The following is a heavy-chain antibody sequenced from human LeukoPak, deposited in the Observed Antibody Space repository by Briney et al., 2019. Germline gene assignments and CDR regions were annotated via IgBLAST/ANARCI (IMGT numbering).Heavy chain of an antibody. V-gene: IGHV4-59*08. CDR1: GGSIRSYY. CDR2: VYYSGST. CDR3: ARLRDLYNVFDH. Sequence: SETLSLTCTVSGGSIRSYYWSWIRQPPGKGLEWIGYVYYSGSTNNSPSLNSRVTISLDTSKNQFSLKLTSVTAADTAVYYCARLRDLYNVFDHWGQGTLVTVSS. J-gene: IGHJ4*02. D-gene: IGHD3-16*01.